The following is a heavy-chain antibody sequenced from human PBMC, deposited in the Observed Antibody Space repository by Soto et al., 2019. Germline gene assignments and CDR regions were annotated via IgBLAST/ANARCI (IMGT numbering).Heavy chain of an antibody. CDR1: GGSIGSGGHA. CDR3: ARVPDR. Sequence: SETLSLTCAVSGGSIGSGGHAWSWIRQPPGKGLEWIGYIYHSGSTYYNPSLKSRVTISVDRSKNQFSLKLSSVTAADTAVYYCARVPDRWGQGTLVTVSS. V-gene: IGHV4-30-2*01. D-gene: IGHD2-2*01. CDR2: IYHSGST. J-gene: IGHJ5*02.